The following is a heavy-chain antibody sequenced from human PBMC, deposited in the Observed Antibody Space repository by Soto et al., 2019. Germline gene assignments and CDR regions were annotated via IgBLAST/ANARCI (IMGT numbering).Heavy chain of an antibody. CDR1: EFTLSTYW. CDR3: ARLHDYGDYQDWFDP. CDR2: IKQDGSEK. V-gene: IGHV3-7*01. J-gene: IGHJ5*02. D-gene: IGHD4-17*01. Sequence: GGSLRLSCAASEFTLSTYWMTWVRQAPGKGLEWVASIKQDGSEKYYVDSVEGRFTISRDNAKNSLYLQMNSLRAEDTAIYYCARLHDYGDYQDWFDPWSQGTLVTVSS.